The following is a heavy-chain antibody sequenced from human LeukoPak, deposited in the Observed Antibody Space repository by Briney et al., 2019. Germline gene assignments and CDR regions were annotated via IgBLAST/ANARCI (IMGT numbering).Heavy chain of an antibody. Sequence: GASVKVSCKASGYTFTSNNIHWVRQAPGQGLEWMGMIYPRDGSTSYAQKFQGRVTVTRDTSTSTVHMELSSLRSEDTAVYYCARDQEGFDYWGQGTLVTVSS. CDR3: ARDQEGFDY. CDR1: GYTFTSNN. V-gene: IGHV1-46*01. CDR2: IYPRDGST. J-gene: IGHJ4*02.